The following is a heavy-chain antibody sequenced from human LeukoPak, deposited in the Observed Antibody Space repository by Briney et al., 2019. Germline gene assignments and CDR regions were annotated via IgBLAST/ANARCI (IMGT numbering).Heavy chain of an antibody. CDR1: GYTFTGYY. CDR2: INPNSGGT. J-gene: IGHJ6*03. V-gene: IGHV1-2*02. D-gene: IGHD2-2*01. Sequence: ASVKVSCKASGYTFTGYYMHWVRQAPGQGLEWMGWINPNSGGTNYAQKFQGRVTMTRDTSISTAYMELSRLRSDDTAVYYCARGGFRDIVVVPAQNYYYYYMDVWGKGTTVTVSS. CDR3: ARGGFRDIVVVPAQNYYYYYMDV.